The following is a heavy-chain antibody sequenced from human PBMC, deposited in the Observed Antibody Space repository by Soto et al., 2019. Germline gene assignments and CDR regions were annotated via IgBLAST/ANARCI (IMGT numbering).Heavy chain of an antibody. CDR1: GFTFSSYA. CDR3: AKDYCRGGSCYSAY. Sequence: EVQLLESGGGLVQPGGSLRLSCAASGFTFSSYAMSWVRQAPGKGLEWVSAISGSGGSTYYGDSVKGRFTISRDNSKNTTYLQMNSLRAEDTAVYYCAKDYCRGGSCYSAYWGQGTLVTVSS. D-gene: IGHD2-15*01. V-gene: IGHV3-23*01. CDR2: ISGSGGST. J-gene: IGHJ4*02.